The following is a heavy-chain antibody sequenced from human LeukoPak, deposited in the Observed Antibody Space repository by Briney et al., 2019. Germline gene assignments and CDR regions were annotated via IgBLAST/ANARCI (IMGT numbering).Heavy chain of an antibody. J-gene: IGHJ4*02. CDR2: ISWNSGSI. CDR1: GFTFDDYA. CDR3: AKDTSSSWGYFDY. Sequence: GRSLRLSCAASGFTFDDYAMHWVRQAPGKGLGWVSGISWNSGSIGYADSVKGRFTISRDNAKNSLYLQMNSLRAEDTALYYCAKDTSSSWGYFDYWGQGTLVTVSS. D-gene: IGHD6-13*01. V-gene: IGHV3-9*01.